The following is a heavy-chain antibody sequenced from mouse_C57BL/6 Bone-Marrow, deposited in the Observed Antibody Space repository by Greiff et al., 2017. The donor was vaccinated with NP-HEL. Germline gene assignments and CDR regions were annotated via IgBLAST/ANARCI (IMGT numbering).Heavy chain of an antibody. Sequence: QVQLKESGPGLVQPSQCLSITCTVSGFSLTSYGVHWVRQSPGKGLEWLGVIWSGGSTDYNAAFISRLSISKDNSKSQVFFKMNSLQADDTAIYYCARSPFYYDYAAWFAYWGQGTLVTVSA. D-gene: IGHD2-4*01. V-gene: IGHV2-2*01. CDR2: IWSGGST. J-gene: IGHJ3*01. CDR3: ARSPFYYDYAAWFAY. CDR1: GFSLTSYG.